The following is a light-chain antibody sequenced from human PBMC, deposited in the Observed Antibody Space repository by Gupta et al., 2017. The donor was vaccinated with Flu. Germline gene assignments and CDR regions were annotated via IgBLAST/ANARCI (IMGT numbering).Light chain of an antibody. Sequence: DVVMTQSPLSLPVIPGQPASITCRSSQSLVYSDGNTYLNWFHQRPGQSPRRLLYKLSNRDSGVPDRFSGSGSGTDFTLKISRVEAEDVGVYFCMQGTHWPYSFGQGTKLEIK. V-gene: IGKV2-30*01. CDR3: MQGTHWPYS. J-gene: IGKJ2*03. CDR2: KLS. CDR1: QSLVYSDGNTY.